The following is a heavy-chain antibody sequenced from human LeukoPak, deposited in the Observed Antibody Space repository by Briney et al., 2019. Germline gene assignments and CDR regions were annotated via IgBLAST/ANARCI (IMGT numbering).Heavy chain of an antibody. J-gene: IGHJ4*02. D-gene: IGHD3-22*01. CDR2: ISAYNGNT. CDR3: ARDAGSMIVVVIDY. CDR1: GYTFTSYG. Sequence: ASVKVSCKASGYTFTSYGISWVPQAPGQGLEWMGWISAYNGNTNYAQKLQGRVTMTTDTSTSTAYMELRSLRSDDTAVYYCARDAGSMIVVVIDYWGQGTLVTVSS. V-gene: IGHV1-18*01.